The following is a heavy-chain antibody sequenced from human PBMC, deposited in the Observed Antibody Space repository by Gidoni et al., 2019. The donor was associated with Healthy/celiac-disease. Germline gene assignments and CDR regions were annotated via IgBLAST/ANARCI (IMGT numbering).Heavy chain of an antibody. CDR1: GYTFTSYD. Sequence: QVQLVQSGAEVKQPGASVKVCCKASGYTFTSYDINGVRQATGQGLEWMGWMNHNRGNTGYAQKFQGRVTMTRNTSISTAYMELSSLRSEETAVYYCARSTVTACWGQGTLVTVSS. D-gene: IGHD4-17*01. V-gene: IGHV1-8*01. J-gene: IGHJ4*02. CDR3: ARSTVTAC. CDR2: MNHNRGNT.